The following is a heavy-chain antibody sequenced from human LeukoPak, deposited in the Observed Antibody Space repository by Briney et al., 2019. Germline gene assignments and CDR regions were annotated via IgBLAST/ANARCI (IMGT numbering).Heavy chain of an antibody. CDR1: VYTFTNFY. J-gene: IGHJ4*02. V-gene: IGHV1-2*02. Sequence: ASVKVSCKASVYTFTNFYIHWVRQAPGQGLEWMGWMNPNSGDTSYAREFQDRVTMTRDTSRSTAYMELSRLRSDDTGVYFCAMRPINCIITNCYVDYWGQGTLVTVSS. CDR3: AMRPINCIITNCYVDY. CDR2: MNPNSGDT. D-gene: IGHD2-2*01.